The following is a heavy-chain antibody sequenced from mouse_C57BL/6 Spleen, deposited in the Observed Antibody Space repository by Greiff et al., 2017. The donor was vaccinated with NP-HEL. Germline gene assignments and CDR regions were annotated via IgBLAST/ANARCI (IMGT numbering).Heavy chain of an antibody. Sequence: EVQRVESGGGLVQPKGSLKLSCAASGFSFNTYAMNWVRQAPGKGLEWVARIRSKSNNYATYYADSVKDRFTISRDDSESMLYLQMNNLKTEDTAMYYCVRHYDYAHYYAMDYWGQGTSVTVSS. CDR1: GFSFNTYA. V-gene: IGHV10-1*01. CDR3: VRHYDYAHYYAMDY. D-gene: IGHD2-4*01. CDR2: IRSKSNNYAT. J-gene: IGHJ4*01.